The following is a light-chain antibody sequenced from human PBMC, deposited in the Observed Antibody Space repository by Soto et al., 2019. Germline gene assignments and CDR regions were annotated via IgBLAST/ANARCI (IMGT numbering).Light chain of an antibody. V-gene: IGLV2-11*01. CDR1: SSDVGGHNY. Sequence: QSVLTQPRSVSGSPGQSITISCTGTSSDVGGHNYVSCYQQYPGKAPKLLLSSVSKRPSGVPDRFSGSKSGNTASLTISGLQAEDEADYYCCSYAGSYTYVFGTGTKVTVL. CDR2: SVS. CDR3: CSYAGSYTYV. J-gene: IGLJ1*01.